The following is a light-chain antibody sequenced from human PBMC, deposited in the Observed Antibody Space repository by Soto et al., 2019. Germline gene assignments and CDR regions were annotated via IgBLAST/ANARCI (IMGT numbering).Light chain of an antibody. CDR1: SSDVGGYNY. V-gene: IGLV2-14*01. J-gene: IGLJ1*01. Sequence: LAQPASVSGSPGQSITISCTGTSSDVGGYNYVSWYQQHPGKAPKLMIYDVSNRPSGVSNRFSGSKSGNTASLTISGLQAEDEADYYCSSYTSSSTLYVFGTGTKVTVL. CDR2: DVS. CDR3: SSYTSSSTLYV.